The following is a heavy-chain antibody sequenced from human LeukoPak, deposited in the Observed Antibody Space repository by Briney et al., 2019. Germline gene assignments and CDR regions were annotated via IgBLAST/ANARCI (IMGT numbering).Heavy chain of an antibody. Sequence: GGSLRLSCSASGFTFSSYAMHWVRQAPGKGLEYVSVISSNGGSTYYADSVKGRFTISRDNSKNTLYLQMSSLRAEDTAVYYCGSASPPYYDFWSGLDYWGQGTLVTVSS. CDR2: ISSNGGST. J-gene: IGHJ4*02. CDR1: GFTFSSYA. CDR3: GSASPPYYDFWSGLDY. D-gene: IGHD3-3*01. V-gene: IGHV3-64D*06.